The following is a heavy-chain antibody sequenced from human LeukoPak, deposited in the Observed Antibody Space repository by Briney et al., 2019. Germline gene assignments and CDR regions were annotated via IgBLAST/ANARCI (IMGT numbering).Heavy chain of an antibody. D-gene: IGHD2-2*01. CDR1: GGSFSGYY. CDR3: ARHSESQLLSTYWYFDV. V-gene: IGHV4-34*01. Sequence: SETLSLTCAVHGGSFSGYYWSWIRQTPEKGLEWIGETNHGGSTNYNPSLKSRVTISVDTSKNQFSLRLSSVIAADTAIYHCARHSESQLLSTYWYFDVWGRGTLVTVSS. J-gene: IGHJ2*01. CDR2: TNHGGST.